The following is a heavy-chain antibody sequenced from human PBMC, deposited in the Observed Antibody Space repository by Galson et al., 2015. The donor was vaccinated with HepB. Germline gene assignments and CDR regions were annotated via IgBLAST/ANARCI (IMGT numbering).Heavy chain of an antibody. D-gene: IGHD1-26*01. V-gene: IGHV3-23*01. CDR2: ISVSGGST. CDR1: GFTFSSYA. Sequence: SLRLSCAASGFTFSSYAMSWVRQAPGKGLEWVSAISVSGGSTYYADSVKGRFTVSRDNSKNTLYLQMDSLRAEDTALYYCAKRRGGSYYDAFDIWGHGTMVTVSS. CDR3: AKRRGGSYYDAFDI. J-gene: IGHJ3*02.